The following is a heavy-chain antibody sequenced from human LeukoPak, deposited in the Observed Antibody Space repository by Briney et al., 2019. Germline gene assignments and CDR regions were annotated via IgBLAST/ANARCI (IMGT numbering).Heavy chain of an antibody. Sequence: GGSLRLSCAASGFTFSDYYMSWIRQAPGKGLEWVSYISSSGSTIYYADSVKGRFTISRDSAKNSLYLQMNSLRAEDTAVYYCATDRYIAVPDYWGQGTLVTVSS. CDR1: GFTFSDYY. V-gene: IGHV3-11*04. J-gene: IGHJ4*02. CDR2: ISSSGSTI. D-gene: IGHD6-19*01. CDR3: ATDRYIAVPDY.